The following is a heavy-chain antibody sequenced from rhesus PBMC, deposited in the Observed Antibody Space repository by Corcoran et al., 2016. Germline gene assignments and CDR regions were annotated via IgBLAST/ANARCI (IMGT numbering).Heavy chain of an antibody. V-gene: IGHV4S14*01. CDR1: GYSLRSGYS. CDR2: IYGSGGSN. CDR3: ARVGSSWSEWDTVGTEWYFDL. J-gene: IGHJ2*01. D-gene: IGHD5-42*01. Sequence: QVQLQESGPGLVKPSETLSLTCAVSGYSLRSGYSWGWIRHPPGKGLEWIGSIYGSGGSNYLNPSLKSRVTLSVDTSKNQFSLKLSSVTAADTAVYYCARVGSSWSEWDTVGTEWYFDLWGPGTPITISS.